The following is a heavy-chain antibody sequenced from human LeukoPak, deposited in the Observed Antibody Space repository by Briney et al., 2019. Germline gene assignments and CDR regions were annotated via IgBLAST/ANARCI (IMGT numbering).Heavy chain of an antibody. Sequence: ASVKVSCKASGYTFTSYYMHWVRQAPGQGLEWMGIINPSGGSTSYAQKFQGRVTMTRDTSMSTVYMELSSLRSEDTAVYYCARGLIRWENGDYYYGMDVWGQGTTVTVSS. D-gene: IGHD1-26*01. CDR1: GYTFTSYY. V-gene: IGHV1-46*01. J-gene: IGHJ6*02. CDR3: ARGLIRWENGDYYYGMDV. CDR2: INPSGGST.